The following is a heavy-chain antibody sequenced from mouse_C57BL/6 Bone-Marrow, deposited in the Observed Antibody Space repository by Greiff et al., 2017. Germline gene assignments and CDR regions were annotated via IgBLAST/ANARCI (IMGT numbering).Heavy chain of an antibody. CDR1: GFTFTDYY. CDR2: LRNKANGYTT. J-gene: IGHJ1*03. CDR3: ARYIRGLRWYFDV. V-gene: IGHV7-3*01. D-gene: IGHD1-1*01. Sequence: EVQLVESGGGLVQPGGSLSLSCAASGFTFTDYYMSWVRQPPGKALAWLGFLRNKANGYTTEYSASVKGRFTISRDNSQSILYLQMNALRAEDSATYYCARYIRGLRWYFDVWGTGTTVTVSS.